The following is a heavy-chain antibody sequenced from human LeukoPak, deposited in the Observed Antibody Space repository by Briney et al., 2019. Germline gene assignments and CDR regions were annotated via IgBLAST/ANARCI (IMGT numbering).Heavy chain of an antibody. J-gene: IGHJ3*02. D-gene: IGHD6-6*01. Sequence: GGSLRLSCAASGFTFSSYAMHWVRQAPGKGLEWVAVISYDGSNKYYADSVKGRSTISRDNSKNTLYLQMSSLRAEDTAVYYCARGQHRVSYSDDAFDIWGQGTMVTVSS. CDR1: GFTFSSYA. V-gene: IGHV3-30*03. CDR3: ARGQHRVSYSDDAFDI. CDR2: ISYDGSNK.